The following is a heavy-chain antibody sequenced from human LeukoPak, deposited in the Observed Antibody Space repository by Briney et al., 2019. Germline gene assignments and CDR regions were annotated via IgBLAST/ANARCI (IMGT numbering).Heavy chain of an antibody. J-gene: IGHJ4*02. Sequence: GGSLRLSCAASGFTVSSNYMSWVRQAPGKGLEWVSVIYSGGSTYYADSVKGRFTISRDNSKNTLYLQMTSLRAEDTAVYYCARNEPRLVYYGSGSLSDKWGQGTLVTVSS. CDR1: GFTVSSNY. CDR3: ARNEPRLVYYGSGSLSDK. V-gene: IGHV3-66*01. CDR2: IYSGGST. D-gene: IGHD3-10*01.